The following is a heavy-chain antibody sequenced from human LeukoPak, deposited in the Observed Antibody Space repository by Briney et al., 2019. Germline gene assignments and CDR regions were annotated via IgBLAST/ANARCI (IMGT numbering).Heavy chain of an antibody. Sequence: GGSLRLSCEASGFIFSSYSMSWVRQAPGKGLEWVSSISSSSSYIYYADSLKGRFTISRHNAKNSLYLQMNSLRAEDTAVYYCARDHGSFTSGSDDAFDIWGQGTMVTVSS. V-gene: IGHV3-21*01. CDR3: ARDHGSFTSGSDDAFDI. D-gene: IGHD6-19*01. CDR2: ISSSSSYI. CDR1: GFIFSSYS. J-gene: IGHJ3*02.